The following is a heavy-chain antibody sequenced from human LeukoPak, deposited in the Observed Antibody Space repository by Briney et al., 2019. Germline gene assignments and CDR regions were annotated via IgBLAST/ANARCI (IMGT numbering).Heavy chain of an antibody. CDR3: TRGLDHDYGGNSGQNY. CDR1: GFTFGDYA. D-gene: IGHD4-23*01. Sequence: PGRSLRLSCTASGFTFGDYAMSWFRQAPGKGLEWVGFIRSKIYGGTADYAASVQGRFTISRDDSGSIGYLQMNGLKTEDIGVYFCTRGLDHDYGGNSGQNYWGQGTLVTVSS. CDR2: IRSKIYGGTA. J-gene: IGHJ4*02. V-gene: IGHV3-49*03.